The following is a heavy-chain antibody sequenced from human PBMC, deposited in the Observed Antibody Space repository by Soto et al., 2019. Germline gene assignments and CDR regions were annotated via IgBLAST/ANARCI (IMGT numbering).Heavy chain of an antibody. CDR3: ARARGQIFGDLYYFDY. D-gene: IGHD3-3*01. CDR1: GFTFSSYS. Sequence: PGGSLRLSCAASGFTFSSYSMNWVRQAPGKGLEWVSSISSSSSYIYYADSVKGRFTISRDNAKNSLYLQMNSLRAEDTAVYYCARARGQIFGDLYYFDYWGQGTLVTVS. V-gene: IGHV3-21*01. J-gene: IGHJ4*02. CDR2: ISSSSSYI.